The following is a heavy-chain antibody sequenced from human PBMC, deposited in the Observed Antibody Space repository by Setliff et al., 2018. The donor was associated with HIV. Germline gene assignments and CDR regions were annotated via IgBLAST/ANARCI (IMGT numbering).Heavy chain of an antibody. CDR2: IYHSGST. J-gene: IGHJ4*02. CDR3: ARGRFHRLHRPYSGSGSLGIQYFDY. Sequence: ASETLSLTCAVSGYSISSGYYWGWIRQPPGKGLEWIGTIYHSGSTYYNPSLKSRVTISVDTSKSQFSLRLNSVTATDTALYYCARGRFHRLHRPYSGSGSLGIQYFDYWGQETLVTVSS. V-gene: IGHV4-38-2*01. CDR1: GYSISSGYY. D-gene: IGHD3-10*01.